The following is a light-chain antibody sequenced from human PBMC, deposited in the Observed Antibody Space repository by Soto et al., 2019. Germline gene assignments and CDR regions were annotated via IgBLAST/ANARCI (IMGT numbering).Light chain of an antibody. J-gene: IGKJ1*01. CDR2: AAS. CDR3: QQYRTLPRT. V-gene: IGKV3-20*01. Sequence: EIVLTQSPGTLSLSPGERATLSCRASQSLYNTFLAWYQQKPGQAPRLLIYAASSRATGIPDRFSGSGSGSGSGTAFTLTISRLEPEDFAVYYCQQYRTLPRTFGQGTKVEIK. CDR1: QSLYNTF.